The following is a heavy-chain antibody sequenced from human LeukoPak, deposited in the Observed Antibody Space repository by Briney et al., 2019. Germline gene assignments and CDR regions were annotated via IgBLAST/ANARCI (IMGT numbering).Heavy chain of an antibody. D-gene: IGHD3-10*01. J-gene: IGHJ4*02. CDR2: IKSEAEGGTT. V-gene: IGHV3-15*01. CDR1: GFTFSSYA. Sequence: GGSLRLSCAASGFTFSSYAMSWVRQTPGKGLEWVGRIKSEAEGGTTDDAAPVKGRFTISRDDSKNTLYLQMNSLKTEDTAVYYCTTVPPFGDYVDNWGQGTLVTVYS. CDR3: TTVPPFGDYVDN.